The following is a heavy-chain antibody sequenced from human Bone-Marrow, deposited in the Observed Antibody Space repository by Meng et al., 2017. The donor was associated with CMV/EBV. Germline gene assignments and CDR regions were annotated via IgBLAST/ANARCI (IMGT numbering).Heavy chain of an antibody. D-gene: IGHD4-17*01. CDR3: AKTNYGDSFRWFDP. V-gene: IGHV1-8*01. Sequence: KASGYTVANSGSAWARQAIGQVLEWMGWMTPNSGNQGYAQKFLGRVAMTRNTSITTAYMGLTSLTSEVTAVYYCAKTNYGDSFRWFDPWGLGTLVTVSS. CDR1: GYTVANSG. J-gene: IGHJ5*02. CDR2: MTPNSGNQ.